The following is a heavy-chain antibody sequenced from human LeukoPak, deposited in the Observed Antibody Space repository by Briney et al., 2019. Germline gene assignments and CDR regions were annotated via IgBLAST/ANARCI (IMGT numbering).Heavy chain of an antibody. D-gene: IGHD2-15*01. CDR2: MNPNSGNT. CDR3: ARGRLGGSYLGTSFDY. Sequence: ASVKVSCKASGYTFTSYDINWVRQATGQGLEWMGWMNPNSGNTGYAQKFQGRVTMTRNTSISTAYMELSSLRSEDTAVHYCARGRLGGSYLGTSFDYWGQGTLVTVSS. J-gene: IGHJ4*02. CDR1: GYTFTSYD. V-gene: IGHV1-8*01.